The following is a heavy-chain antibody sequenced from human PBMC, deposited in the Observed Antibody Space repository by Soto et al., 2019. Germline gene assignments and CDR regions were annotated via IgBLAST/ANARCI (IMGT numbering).Heavy chain of an antibody. CDR2: IAAYNGDT. CDR1: GYTFRNFG. J-gene: IGHJ4*02. CDR3: ARDRGTYFDY. V-gene: IGHV1-18*01. Sequence: QVQLVQSGAEVKKPGASVRVSYKASGYTFRNFGYSWLRQAPGQRPEWMGWIAAYNGDTNLAPSLRGRLTMTTDTSTTTVYMELNSLTCDDTAVYYCARDRGTYFDYWGQGTLVTVSS.